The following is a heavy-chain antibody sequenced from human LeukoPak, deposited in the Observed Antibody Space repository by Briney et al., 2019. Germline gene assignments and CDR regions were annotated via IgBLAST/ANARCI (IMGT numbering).Heavy chain of an antibody. CDR3: ARDRLILHGSGRPYYYYGMDV. V-gene: IGHV3-53*01. J-gene: IGHJ6*02. Sequence: GSLRLSCAASGFTVSSNYMSWVRQAPGKGLEWVSVIYSGGSTYYADSVKGRFTISRDNSKNTLYLQMNSLRAEDTAVYYCARDRLILHGSGRPYYYYGMDVWGQGTTVTVSS. CDR2: IYSGGST. CDR1: GFTVSSNY. D-gene: IGHD3-10*01.